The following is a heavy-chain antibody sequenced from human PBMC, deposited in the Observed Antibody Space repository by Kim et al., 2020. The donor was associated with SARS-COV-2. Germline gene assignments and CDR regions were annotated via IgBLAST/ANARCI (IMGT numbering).Heavy chain of an antibody. CDR1: GFTFSSYS. J-gene: IGHJ3*02. CDR2: ISSSSSYI. Sequence: GGSLRLSCAASGFTFSSYSMNWVRQAPGKGLEWVSSISSSSSYIYYADSVKGRFTISRDNAKNSLYLQMNSLRAEDTAVYYCARVVGPYDSSGLGAFDIWGQGTMVTVSS. V-gene: IGHV3-21*01. D-gene: IGHD3-22*01. CDR3: ARVVGPYDSSGLGAFDI.